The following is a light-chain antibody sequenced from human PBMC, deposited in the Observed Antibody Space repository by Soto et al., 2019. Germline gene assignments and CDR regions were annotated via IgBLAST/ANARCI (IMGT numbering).Light chain of an antibody. CDR1: QTVDGNS. CDR3: QQYGSSPFT. CDR2: DAF. Sequence: ENVLTQSPGRLSLSPGERATLSCRASQTVDGNSLAWYQQKPGQAPRLLMFDAFNRATGIPDRFSGSGSETDFTLTISRLEPDDFALYYCQQYGSSPFTFGPGTTVDV. V-gene: IGKV3-20*01. J-gene: IGKJ3*01.